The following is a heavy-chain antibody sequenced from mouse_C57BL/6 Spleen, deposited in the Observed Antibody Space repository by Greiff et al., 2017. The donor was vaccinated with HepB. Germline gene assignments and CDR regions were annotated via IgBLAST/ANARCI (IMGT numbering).Heavy chain of an antibody. CDR3: ARDPSYGNYRGYFDY. CDR2: ISDGGSYT. D-gene: IGHD2-1*01. V-gene: IGHV5-4*01. CDR1: GFTFSSYA. Sequence: EVHLVESGGGLVKPGGSLKLSCAASGFTFSSYAMSWVRQTPEKRLEWVATISDGGSYTYYPDNVKGRFTISRDNAKNNLYLQMSHLKSEDTAMYYCARDPSYGNYRGYFDYWGQGTTLTVSS. J-gene: IGHJ2*01.